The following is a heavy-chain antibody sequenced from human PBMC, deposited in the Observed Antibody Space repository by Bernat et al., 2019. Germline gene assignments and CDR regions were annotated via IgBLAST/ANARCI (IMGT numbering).Heavy chain of an antibody. CDR1: GGSISSSSYY. V-gene: IGHV4-39*01. CDR3: ARGGGHCSGGTCYSGRDAFDI. CDR2: IYYSGST. D-gene: IGHD2-15*01. J-gene: IGHJ3*02. Sequence: QLQLQESGPGLVKSSETLSLTCSVSGGSISSSSYYWGWIRQPPGKGLEWIGSIYYSGSTYYNPSLKSRVTISVDKSKNQFARKESSVTATETAVYYCARGGGHCSGGTCYSGRDAFDIWGQGTMVTVSS.